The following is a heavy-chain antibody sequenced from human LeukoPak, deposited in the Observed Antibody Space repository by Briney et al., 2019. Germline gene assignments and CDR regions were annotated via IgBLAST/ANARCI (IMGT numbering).Heavy chain of an antibody. J-gene: IGHJ6*04. CDR2: INHSGST. V-gene: IGHV4-34*01. D-gene: IGHD2-15*01. CDR3: ARGLLPYYYYGMDV. CDR1: GFTFSDYY. Sequence: GSLRLSCAASGFTFSDYYMSWIRQPPGKGLEWIGEINHSGSTNYNPSLKSRVTISVDTSKNQFSLKLSSVTAADTAVYYCARGLLPYYYYGMDVWGKGTTVTVSS.